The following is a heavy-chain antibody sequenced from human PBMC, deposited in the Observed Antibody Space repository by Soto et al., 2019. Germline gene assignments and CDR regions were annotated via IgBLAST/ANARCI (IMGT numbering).Heavy chain of an antibody. CDR2: TYYRSKWYY. Sequence: PSQTLSLTCAITGDSVSSNSAGWSWVRQSPSRGLEWLGRTYYRSKWYYEYAVSVRGRIAINPDTSKNQYSLQLNSVTPEDTAVYFCARGEQYSGRIFDYWGQGTLVTVSS. V-gene: IGHV6-1*01. CDR3: ARGEQYSGRIFDY. J-gene: IGHJ4*01. D-gene: IGHD1-26*01. CDR1: GDSVSSNSAG.